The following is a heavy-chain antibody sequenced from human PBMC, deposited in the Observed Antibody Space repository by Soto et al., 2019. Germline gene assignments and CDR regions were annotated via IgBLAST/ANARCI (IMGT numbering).Heavy chain of an antibody. D-gene: IGHD3-16*02. V-gene: IGHV4-30-2*01. CDR2: IYHSGST. Sequence: QLQLQESGSGLVKPSQTLSLTCAVSGGSISSGGYSWSWIRQPPGKGLEWIGYIYHSGSTYYNPSLKRRVTISVDRSKNQFSLKLSSVTAADTAVYYCASRSYDYVWGSYRQAVDYWGQGTLVTVSS. CDR3: ASRSYDYVWGSYRQAVDY. J-gene: IGHJ4*02. CDR1: GGSISSGGYS.